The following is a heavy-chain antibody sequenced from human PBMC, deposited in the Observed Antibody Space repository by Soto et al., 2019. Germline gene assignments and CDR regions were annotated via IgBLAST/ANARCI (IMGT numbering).Heavy chain of an antibody. CDR2: IIPIFGTA. CDR1: GGTFSSYA. Sequence: QVQLVQSGAEVKTPGSSVTVSCKASGGTFSSYAISWVRQAPGQGLEWMGGIIPIFGTANYAQKFQGRVTITADESTSTADMELSSLRSEDTAVYYCASTYSCYEAYYYGMDVWGQGTTVTVSS. J-gene: IGHJ6*02. D-gene: IGHD5-12*01. V-gene: IGHV1-69*01. CDR3: ASTYSCYEAYYYGMDV.